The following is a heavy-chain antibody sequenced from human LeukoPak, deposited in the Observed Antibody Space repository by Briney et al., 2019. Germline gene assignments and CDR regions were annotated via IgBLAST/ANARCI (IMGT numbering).Heavy chain of an antibody. V-gene: IGHV3-33*01. D-gene: IGHD3-10*01. Sequence: GGSLRLSCAASGFTFSSYGMHWVRQAPGKGLEWVAVIWYDGSNKYYADSVKGRFTISRDNSKNTLYLQMNSLRAEDTAVCYCARAFPGSGSYYNAHWGQGTLVTVSS. CDR3: ARAFPGSGSYYNAH. CDR2: IWYDGSNK. CDR1: GFTFSSYG. J-gene: IGHJ4*02.